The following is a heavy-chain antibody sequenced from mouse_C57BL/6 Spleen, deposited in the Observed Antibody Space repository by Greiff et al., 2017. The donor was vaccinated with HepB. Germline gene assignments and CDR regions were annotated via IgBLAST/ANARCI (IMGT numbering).Heavy chain of an antibody. CDR2: ISSGSSTI. Sequence: EVMLVESGGGLVKPGGSLKLSCAASGFTFSDYGMHWVRQAPEKGLEWVAYISSGSSTIYYADTVKGRFTISRDNAKNTLFLQMTSLRSEYTAMYYCANYYGSSYWYFDVWGTGTTVTVSS. CDR1: GFTFSDYG. J-gene: IGHJ1*03. D-gene: IGHD1-1*01. V-gene: IGHV5-17*01. CDR3: ANYYGSSYWYFDV.